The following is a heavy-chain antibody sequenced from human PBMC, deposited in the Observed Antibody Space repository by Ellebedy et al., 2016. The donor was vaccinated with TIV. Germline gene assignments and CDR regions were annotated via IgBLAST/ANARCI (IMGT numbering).Heavy chain of an antibody. CDR2: ISPSGDIT. CDR1: GFTFSDFA. V-gene: IGHV3-23*01. D-gene: IGHD7-27*01. Sequence: GESLKISCAASGFTFSDFAMNWVRQAPGKGLEWVSAISPSGDITYFADAVKGRFTISRDNSQDTVHLQMHSLRAEDTAVYYCTKRGVAWAAFDIWGPGTLVTVSS. J-gene: IGHJ3*02. CDR3: TKRGVAWAAFDI.